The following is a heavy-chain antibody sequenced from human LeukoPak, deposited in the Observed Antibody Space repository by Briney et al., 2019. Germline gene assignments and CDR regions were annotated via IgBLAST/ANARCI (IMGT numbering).Heavy chain of an antibody. Sequence: KPGGSLRLSCAASGFTFSSNSMNWVRQAPGKGLEWVSSISSSSSCIYYADSVKGRFTISRDNAKNSLYLQMNSLRAEDTAVYYCATTRRDFWSGFDAFDIWGQGTMATVSS. CDR3: ATTRRDFWSGFDAFDI. D-gene: IGHD3-3*01. CDR1: GFTFSSNS. J-gene: IGHJ3*02. CDR2: ISSSSSCI. V-gene: IGHV3-21*01.